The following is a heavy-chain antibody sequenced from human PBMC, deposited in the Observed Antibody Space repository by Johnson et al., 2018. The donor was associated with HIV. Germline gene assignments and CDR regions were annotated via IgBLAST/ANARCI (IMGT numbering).Heavy chain of an antibody. J-gene: IGHJ3*02. CDR3: TADWHMTVIVHAFDI. V-gene: IGHV3-49*03. D-gene: IGHD3-22*01. CDR1: GFTFGDYA. CDR2: IRSKAYGGTT. Sequence: VQLVESGGGLVQPGRSLRLSCTASGFTFGDYAMSWFRQAPGKGLEWVGFIRSKAYGGTTEYAASVKGRFTISRDESKSIAYLQMNSLKTEDTAVYYCTADWHMTVIVHAFDIWGQGKMVTVSS.